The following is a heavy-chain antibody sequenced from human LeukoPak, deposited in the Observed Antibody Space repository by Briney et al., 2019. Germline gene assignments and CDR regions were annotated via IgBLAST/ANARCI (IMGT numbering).Heavy chain of an antibody. Sequence: GGSLRLSCTASGINFGTSWMSWVRQSPGKGLEFLANIKYDGTVKNYLDSVKGRFTISRDNPKNPMYLQMDSLRAEDTAIYYCARDPDSSAFDYWGQGALVTVSS. V-gene: IGHV3-7*01. J-gene: IGHJ4*02. CDR2: IKYDGTVK. CDR1: GINFGTSW. D-gene: IGHD2-15*01. CDR3: ARDPDSSAFDY.